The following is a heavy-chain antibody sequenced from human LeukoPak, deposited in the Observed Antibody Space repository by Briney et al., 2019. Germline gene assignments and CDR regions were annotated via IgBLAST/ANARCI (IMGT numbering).Heavy chain of an antibody. CDR2: INPSGSRT. J-gene: IGHJ6*03. Sequence: GASVKVSCKATGYSFTAHYMHWVRQAPGQGLEWMALINPSGSRTVYAQKFQGRVTVTRDLSTSTAYMELSSLGSEDTAVYYCARDRYRSSSSAPYYMDVWGKGTTVTVSS. V-gene: IGHV1-46*01. CDR1: GYSFTAHY. D-gene: IGHD6-13*01. CDR3: ARDRYRSSSSAPYYMDV.